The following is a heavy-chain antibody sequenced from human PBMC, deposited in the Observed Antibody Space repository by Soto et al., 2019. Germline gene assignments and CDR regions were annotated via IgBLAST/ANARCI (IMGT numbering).Heavy chain of an antibody. V-gene: IGHV4-4*02. D-gene: IGHD2-2*01. CDR3: ARAKLCNTLSCPHSFDT. J-gene: IGHJ4*02. CDR2: VYHSGST. Sequence: QVQLRESGPGLVHASGTLSLTCGVSGGSISTNNWWSWVRQPPGQGLEWIAEVYHSGSTNYNPSLKSRLTISIDKSKNQFSLRLTSVTAADSAVYYCARAKLCNTLSCPHSFDTWGQGTRVTVSS. CDR1: GGSISTNNW.